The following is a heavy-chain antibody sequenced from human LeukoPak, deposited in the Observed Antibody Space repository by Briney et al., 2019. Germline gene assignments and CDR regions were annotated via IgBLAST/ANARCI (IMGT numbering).Heavy chain of an antibody. CDR3: ARDSGAFDI. Sequence: ASVKVSCKASGYTFTSYDINWVRQATGQGLEWMGWMNPNSGNTSYAQKFQGRVTMTRDMSTSTVYMELSSLRPEDTAVYYCARDSGAFDIWGQGTMVTVSS. CDR1: GYTFTSYD. V-gene: IGHV1-8*02. D-gene: IGHD1-14*01. J-gene: IGHJ3*02. CDR2: MNPNSGNT.